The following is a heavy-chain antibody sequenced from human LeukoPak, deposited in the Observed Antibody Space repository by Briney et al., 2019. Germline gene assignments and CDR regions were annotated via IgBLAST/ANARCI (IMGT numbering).Heavy chain of an antibody. J-gene: IGHJ6*02. CDR3: AREIFRDV. Sequence: GGSLRLSSAVPGFTVSSYFISCVCQAPGKGLEWVSSIYIGVNTYYADSAKGRFTLSRDNSKKTLYLLMNSLREEDTAVYYCAREIFRDVWGQGTTVTVSS. CDR2: IYIGVNT. D-gene: IGHD2/OR15-2a*01. CDR1: GFTVSSYF. V-gene: IGHV3-66*01.